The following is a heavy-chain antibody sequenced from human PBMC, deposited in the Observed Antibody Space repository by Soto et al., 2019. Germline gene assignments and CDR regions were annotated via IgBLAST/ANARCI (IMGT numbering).Heavy chain of an antibody. J-gene: IGHJ2*01. CDR2: FDPEADQT. Sequence: ASVKVSCKVSGYSLTDLSLHWVRQGPGKGLEWMGGFDPEADQTFYAQKFKGRVTVTEDTSTNTAYIELSSLRSDDTAVYYCAKGRSRWLKNTSWYIDIWGRGTLVTVSS. V-gene: IGHV1-24*01. CDR3: AKGRSRWLKNTSWYIDI. CDR1: GYSLTDLS. D-gene: IGHD6-13*01.